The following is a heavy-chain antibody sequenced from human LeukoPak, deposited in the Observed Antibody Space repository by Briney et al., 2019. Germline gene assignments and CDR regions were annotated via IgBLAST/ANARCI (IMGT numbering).Heavy chain of an antibody. CDR1: GFTFDDYA. D-gene: IGHD3-16*02. CDR3: AKQGDYVWGSYRPRYYFDY. Sequence: PGGSLRLSCAASGFTFDDYAMHRVRQAPGKGLEWVSLISGDGGSTYYADSLKGRFTISRDNSKNSLYLQMNSLRTEDTALYYCAKQGDYVWGSYRPRYYFDYWGQGTLVTVSS. CDR2: ISGDGGST. J-gene: IGHJ4*02. V-gene: IGHV3-43*02.